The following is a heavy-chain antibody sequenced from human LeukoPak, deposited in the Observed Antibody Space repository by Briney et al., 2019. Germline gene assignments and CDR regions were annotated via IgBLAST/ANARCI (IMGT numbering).Heavy chain of an antibody. J-gene: IGHJ4*02. CDR2: ISGSGGST. Sequence: GGSLRLSCAASGFTFSSHAMSWVRQAPGKGLEWVSTISGSGGSTYYADSVKGRFTISRDNSKNTLYLQMNSLRAEDTAVYYCAKDITDIAAAGKIYWGQGTQVTVSS. D-gene: IGHD6-13*01. CDR3: AKDITDIAAAGKIY. V-gene: IGHV3-23*01. CDR1: GFTFSSHA.